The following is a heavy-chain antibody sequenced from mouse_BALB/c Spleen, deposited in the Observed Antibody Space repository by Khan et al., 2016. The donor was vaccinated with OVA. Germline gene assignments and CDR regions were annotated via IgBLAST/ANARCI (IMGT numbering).Heavy chain of an antibody. D-gene: IGHD1-1*01. Sequence: DLVKPGASVKLSCKASGYTFTSYWINWIKQRPGQGLECIGRIAPGSGSTYYNEMFKGTATLTVDTSSSTAYIQLSSLSSDASAVYFCARSNYYGSRLDAMDYWGQGTSVTVSS. J-gene: IGHJ4*01. CDR1: GYTFTSYW. V-gene: IGHV1S41*01. CDR3: ARSNYYGSRLDAMDY. CDR2: IAPGSGST.